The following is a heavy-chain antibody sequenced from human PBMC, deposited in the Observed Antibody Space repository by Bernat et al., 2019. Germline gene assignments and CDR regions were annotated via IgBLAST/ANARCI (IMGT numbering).Heavy chain of an antibody. Sequence: QVQLVESGGGVVQPGRSLRLSCAASGFTFSSYAMHWVRQAPGKGLEWVAVISYDGSNKYYADSVKGRFTISRDNYKNTLYLQMNSLRAEDTAVYYCARDPEVNYTDYGMDVWGQGTTVTVS. CDR2: ISYDGSNK. J-gene: IGHJ6*02. V-gene: IGHV3-30-3*01. D-gene: IGHD3-3*01. CDR1: GFTFSSYA. CDR3: ARDPEVNYTDYGMDV.